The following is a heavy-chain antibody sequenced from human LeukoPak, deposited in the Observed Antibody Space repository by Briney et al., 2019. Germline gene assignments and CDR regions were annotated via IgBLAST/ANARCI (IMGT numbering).Heavy chain of an antibody. Sequence: ASVKVSCKASRGSFRSYSINWVRQVPGQGLEWMGEIIPMFGTPNYAQKIQGRVTITADESTSTVYMELSSLRFEDTAVYYCARRSPIDMSWGQGALVTVSS. V-gene: IGHV1-69*13. CDR2: IIPMFGTP. D-gene: IGHD3-16*02. CDR1: RGSFRSYS. CDR3: ARRSPIDMS. J-gene: IGHJ5*02.